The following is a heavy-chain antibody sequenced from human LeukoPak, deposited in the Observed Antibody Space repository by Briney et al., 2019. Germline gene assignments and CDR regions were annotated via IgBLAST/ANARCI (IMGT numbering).Heavy chain of an antibody. CDR3: ARSGYAKGWFDP. CDR2: INSNSGDT. V-gene: IGHV1-2*02. D-gene: IGHD5-12*01. Sequence: ASVKVSCKASGYTFTGYYMHWVRQAPGQGLEWMGWINSNSGDTNYVQKFQGRVTMTRDTSISTAYMELSRLRSDDTAVYYCARSGYAKGWFDPWGQGTLVTVSS. CDR1: GYTFTGYY. J-gene: IGHJ5*02.